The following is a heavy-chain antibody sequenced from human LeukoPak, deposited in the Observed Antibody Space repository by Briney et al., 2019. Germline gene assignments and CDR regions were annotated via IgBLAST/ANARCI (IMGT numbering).Heavy chain of an antibody. J-gene: IGHJ4*02. CDR2: TYYRSKWYN. CDR1: GDSVSSNSAA. CDR3: AREYYYGSGSYYNIHFDY. V-gene: IGHV6-1*01. D-gene: IGHD3-10*01. Sequence: SQTLSLTCAISGDSVSSNSAAWNWIRQSPSRGLEWLGRTYYRSKWYNDYAVSVKSRITINPDTSKNQFSLQLNSVTPEDTAVYYCAREYYYGSGSYYNIHFDYWGQGTLVTVSS.